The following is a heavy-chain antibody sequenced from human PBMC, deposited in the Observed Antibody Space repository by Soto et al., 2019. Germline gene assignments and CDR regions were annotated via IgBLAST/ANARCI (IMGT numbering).Heavy chain of an antibody. Sequence: SETLSLTCTVSGGSISGHYWIWIRQPPGEGMEWIGYIFYSGSTTYNNNPSLKSRVSISVDTSKKQFYLRLSSVTAADTAVYYCARVGSSGWSPDYWGQGTLVTVYS. D-gene: IGHD6-19*01. J-gene: IGHJ4*02. CDR2: IFYSGSTTY. V-gene: IGHV4-59*11. CDR3: ARVGSSGWSPDY. CDR1: GGSISGHY.